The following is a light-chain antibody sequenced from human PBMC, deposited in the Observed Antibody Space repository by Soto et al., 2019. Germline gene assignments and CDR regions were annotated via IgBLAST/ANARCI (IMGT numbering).Light chain of an antibody. CDR1: QSVSSDS. Sequence: SVLTQSPGTLSLSPGERATLSCRAIQSVSSDSLAWYQQKPGQAPRLLIYGASSRATGIPDRFSGSGSGTDFTLTIRRLEPEDFAVYYCQQYGSSYPWTFGQGTKVDIK. CDR2: GAS. CDR3: QQYGSSYPWT. V-gene: IGKV3-20*01. J-gene: IGKJ1*01.